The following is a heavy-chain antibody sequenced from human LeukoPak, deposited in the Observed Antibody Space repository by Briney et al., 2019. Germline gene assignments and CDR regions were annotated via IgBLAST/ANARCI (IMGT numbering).Heavy chain of an antibody. J-gene: IGHJ5*02. D-gene: IGHD4-17*01. V-gene: IGHV3-7*01. CDR3: ARVYLRNWFDP. CDR1: GFTFSSYW. Sequence: GGSLRLSCAASGFTFSSYWMSWVRQAPGKGLEWVANIKQDGSEKYYVDSVKGRFTISRDNAKNSLYLQMNSLRAEDTAEYYCARVYLRNWFDPWGQGTLVTVSS. CDR2: IKQDGSEK.